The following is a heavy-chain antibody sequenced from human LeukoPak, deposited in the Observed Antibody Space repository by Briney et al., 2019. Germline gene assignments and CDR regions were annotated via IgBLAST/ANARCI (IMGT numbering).Heavy chain of an antibody. CDR2: MYYSGGT. CDR3: AGTGLFFDY. V-gene: IGHV4-61*05. J-gene: IGHJ4*02. CDR1: GGSISSSSYY. Sequence: PSETLSLTCTVSGGSISSSSYYWGWIRQPPGKGLEWIGHMYYSGGTTYNPSLKSRVSISLDTSKKHFSLKLSSVTAADTAVYYCAGTGLFFDYWSQGTLVTVSS. D-gene: IGHD7-27*01.